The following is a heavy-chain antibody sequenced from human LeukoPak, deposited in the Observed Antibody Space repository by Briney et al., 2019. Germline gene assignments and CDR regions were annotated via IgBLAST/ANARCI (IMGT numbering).Heavy chain of an antibody. Sequence: SETLSLTCAVYGGSFSGYYWSWIRQPPGKRLEWIGEINHSGSTNYNPSLKSRVTISVDTSKNQFSLKLSSVTAADTAVYYCAAKLRNYYDSSGYPLPFDYWGQGTLVTVSS. D-gene: IGHD3-22*01. CDR3: AAKLRNYYDSSGYPLPFDY. V-gene: IGHV4-34*01. CDR2: INHSGST. J-gene: IGHJ4*02. CDR1: GGSFSGYY.